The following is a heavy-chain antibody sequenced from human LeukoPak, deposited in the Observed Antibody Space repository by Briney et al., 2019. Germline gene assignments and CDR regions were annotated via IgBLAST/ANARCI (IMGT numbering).Heavy chain of an antibody. V-gene: IGHV1-2*02. CDR2: INPNSGGT. D-gene: IGHD4-17*01. CDR1: GYTFTGYY. CDR3: ARERYGDYQACLDY. J-gene: IGHJ4*02. Sequence: ASVKVSCKASGYTFTGYYMHWVRQAPGQGLEWMGWINPNSGGTNYAQKFQGRVTMTRDTSISTAYMELSRLRSDDTAVYYCARERYGDYQACLDYWGQGTLVTVSS.